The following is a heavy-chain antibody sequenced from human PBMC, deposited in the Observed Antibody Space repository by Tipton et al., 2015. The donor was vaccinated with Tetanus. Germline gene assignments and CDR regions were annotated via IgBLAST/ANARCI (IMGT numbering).Heavy chain of an antibody. CDR1: GGSFRTYA. CDR3: ARVQEQRIYYYGMDV. J-gene: IGHJ6*02. CDR2: IIPMFGAA. D-gene: IGHD6-25*01. Sequence: QLVQSGAEVKTPGSSVKVSCIASGGSFRTYAISWVRQAPGQGLEWVGGIIPMFGAADYAQKFRDSVTITADESTSTVYLELSNLRSEDTAIYYCARVQEQRIYYYGMDVWGQGTTVTVSS. V-gene: IGHV1-69*01.